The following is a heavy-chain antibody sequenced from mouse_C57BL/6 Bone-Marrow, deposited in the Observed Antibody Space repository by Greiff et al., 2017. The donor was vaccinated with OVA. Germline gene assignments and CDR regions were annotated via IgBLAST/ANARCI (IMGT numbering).Heavy chain of an antibody. J-gene: IGHJ2*01. CDR3: ARYYGSSYDYFDC. CDR2: IWSGGST. V-gene: IGHV2-2*01. Sequence: VKLVESGPGLVQPSQSLSITCTVSGFSLTSYGVHWVRQSPGKGLEWLGVIWSGGSTDYNAAFISRLSISKDNSKSQVFFKMNSLQADDTAIYYCARYYGSSYDYFDCRGQGTTLTVSS. D-gene: IGHD1-1*01. CDR1: GFSLTSYG.